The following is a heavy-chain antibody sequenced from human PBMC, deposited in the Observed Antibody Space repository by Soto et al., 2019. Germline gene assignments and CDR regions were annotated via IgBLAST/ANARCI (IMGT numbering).Heavy chain of an antibody. CDR3: ARENYFPPYFQH. CDR2: IRSKPYGGTT. J-gene: IGHJ1*01. V-gene: IGHV3-49*03. CDR1: GFTFGDYG. Sequence: GGSLRLSCRASGFTFGDYGMSWFRQAPGKGLEWVGFIRSKPYGGTTEYAASVKGRFTISRDDSNSIAYLQMNSLKTEDTAVYYCARENYFPPYFQHWGQGTLVTVSS. D-gene: IGHD3-10*01.